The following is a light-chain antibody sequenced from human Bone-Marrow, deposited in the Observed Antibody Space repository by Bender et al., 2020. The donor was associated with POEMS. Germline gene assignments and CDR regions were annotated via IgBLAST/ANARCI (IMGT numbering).Light chain of an antibody. J-gene: IGLJ2*01. CDR2: GGH. Sequence: QSALTQPASVSGSRGQSITISCTGNSSDVGDYDYVCWYQQHPGKAPKLITYGGHTRPSGLSNRFSGSKSGNTASLTISGLRAEDEADYYCSSDTTAQICGFGGGTKVTVL. CDR3: SSDTTAQICG. V-gene: IGLV2-14*01. CDR1: SSDVGDYDY.